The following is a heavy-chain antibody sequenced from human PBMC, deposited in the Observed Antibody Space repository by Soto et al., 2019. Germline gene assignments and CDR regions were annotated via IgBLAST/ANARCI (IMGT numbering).Heavy chain of an antibody. V-gene: IGHV3-66*01. CDR3: ARDGVDSSSSPRLAPYYYYMDV. J-gene: IGHJ6*03. Sequence: EVQLVGSGGGLVQPGGSLRLSCAASGFTVSSNYMSWVRQAPGKGLEWVSVIYSGGSTYYADSVKGRFTISRDNSKNTLDLQMNSLRAEDTAVYYCARDGVDSSSSPRLAPYYYYMDVWGKGTTVTVSS. CDR1: GFTVSSNY. D-gene: IGHD6-6*01. CDR2: IYSGGST.